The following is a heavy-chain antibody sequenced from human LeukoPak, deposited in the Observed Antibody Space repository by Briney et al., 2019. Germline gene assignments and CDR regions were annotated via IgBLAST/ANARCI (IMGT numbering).Heavy chain of an antibody. J-gene: IGHJ4*02. D-gene: IGHD2-2*01. CDR2: ISAYNGNT. CDR1: GYTFSTYA. Sequence: ASVKVSCKASGYTFSTYAMHWVRQAPGQRLEWMGWISAYNGNTNYAQKLQGRVTMTTDTSTSTAYMELRSLRSDDTAVYYCAREGIVVVPAAMLDYWGQGTLVTVSS. CDR3: AREGIVVVPAAMLDY. V-gene: IGHV1-18*01.